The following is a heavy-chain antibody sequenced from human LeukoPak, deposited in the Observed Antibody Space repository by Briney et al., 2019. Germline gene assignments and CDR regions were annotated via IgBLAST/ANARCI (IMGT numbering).Heavy chain of an antibody. Sequence: GGSLRLSCAASGFTFNTYAMTWVRQAPGKGLEWMGGFDPEDGETIYAQKFQGRVTMTEDTSTDTAYMELSSLRSEDTAVYYCATSASGYSYGSHFDYWGQGTLVTVSS. V-gene: IGHV1-24*01. CDR2: FDPEDGET. CDR1: GFTFNTYA. J-gene: IGHJ4*02. D-gene: IGHD5-18*01. CDR3: ATSASGYSYGSHFDY.